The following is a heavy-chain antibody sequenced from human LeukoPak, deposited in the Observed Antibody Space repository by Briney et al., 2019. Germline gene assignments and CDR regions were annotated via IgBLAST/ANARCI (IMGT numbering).Heavy chain of an antibody. D-gene: IGHD6-13*01. V-gene: IGHV4-34*01. J-gene: IGHJ4*02. CDR3: ARAGSIGRKQQLDFLDY. CDR1: GGSFSGYY. Sequence: SETLSLTCAVYGGSFSGYYWSWIRQPPGKGLEWIGEINHSGSTNYNPSLKSRVTISVDTSKNQFSLKLSSVTAADTAVYYCARAGSIGRKQQLDFLDYWGQGTLVTVSS. CDR2: INHSGST.